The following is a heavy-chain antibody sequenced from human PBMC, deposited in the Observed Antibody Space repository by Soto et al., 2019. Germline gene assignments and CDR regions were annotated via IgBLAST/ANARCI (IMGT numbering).Heavy chain of an antibody. J-gene: IGHJ5*02. CDR3: ARVLHGSGSYYKTNWLDP. V-gene: IGHV4-59*01. CDR2: IYYSGST. D-gene: IGHD3-10*01. Sequence: SETLSLTCTVSGGSISSYYWSWIRQPPGKGLEWIGYIYYSGSTNYNPSLKSRVTISVDTSKNQFSLKLSSVTAADTAVYYCARVLHGSGSYYKTNWLDPWGQGTLVTVSS. CDR1: GGSISSYY.